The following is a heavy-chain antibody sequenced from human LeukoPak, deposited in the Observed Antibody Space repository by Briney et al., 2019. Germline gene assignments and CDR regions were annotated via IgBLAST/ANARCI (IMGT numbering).Heavy chain of an antibody. CDR2: IYYNRST. CDR1: GGSISSGSYD. J-gene: IGHJ5*02. V-gene: IGHV4-61*03. CDR3: AREVGGP. Sequence: SETLSLTCTVSGGSISSGSYDWYWIRQPPGKGLEWIGYIYYNRSTNYNPSLKSRVPISVDTSKNHVSLKLSSVTSADTAMYYCAREVGGPWGLGTLVTVSS.